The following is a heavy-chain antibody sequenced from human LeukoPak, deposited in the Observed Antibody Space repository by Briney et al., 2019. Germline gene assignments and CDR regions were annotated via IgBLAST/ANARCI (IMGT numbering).Heavy chain of an antibody. CDR3: ARPAYAAAYDL. CDR2: MKGDGSEI. J-gene: IGHJ3*01. D-gene: IGHD3-16*01. V-gene: IGHV3-7*01. Sequence: GGSLRLSCAASGFIFSTYWMMWARQAPGKGLEWVANMKGDGSEIHYVDSVKGRFTISRDNARNSLFLQMNGLRPEDTAVYYCARPAYAAAYDLWGQGTMVTVSS. CDR1: GFIFSTYW.